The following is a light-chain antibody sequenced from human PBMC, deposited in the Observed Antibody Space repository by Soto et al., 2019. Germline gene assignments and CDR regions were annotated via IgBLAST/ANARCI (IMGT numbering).Light chain of an antibody. CDR1: QSVSSW. CDR2: AIS. V-gene: IGKV1-5*01. J-gene: IGKJ1*01. Sequence: DIQLTQSPSTLSASVGDRVTITCRASQSVSSWLAWYQQKPGKAPKLLIYAISTLQSGVPSRFSGSGSGTEFTLTISSLQPDDSSTYSCQQHHIYWPFGQGTKV. CDR3: QQHHIYWP.